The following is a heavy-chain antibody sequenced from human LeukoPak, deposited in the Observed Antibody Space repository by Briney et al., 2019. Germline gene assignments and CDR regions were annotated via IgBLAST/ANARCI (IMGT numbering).Heavy chain of an antibody. Sequence: GGSLRLSCAASGFTFSSYAMSWVRQAPGKGLEWVSLIYSGGSTEYADSVKGRFTISRENSRNTLYLQMNSLRAEDTGVYYCARVPYGGNFIDYWGQGTLVTVSS. CDR2: IYSGGST. CDR1: GFTFSSYA. J-gene: IGHJ4*02. D-gene: IGHD4-17*01. CDR3: ARVPYGGNFIDY. V-gene: IGHV3-66*01.